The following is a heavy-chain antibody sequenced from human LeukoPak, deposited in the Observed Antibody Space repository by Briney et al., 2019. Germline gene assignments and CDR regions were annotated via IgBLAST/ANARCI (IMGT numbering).Heavy chain of an antibody. CDR1: GGSFSGYY. V-gene: IGHV3-11*01. CDR3: ARESFGPAPRFDY. Sequence: LSLTCAVYGGSFSGYYWSWIRQAPGKGLEWVSYISSSGSTIYYADSVKGRFTISRDNAKNSLYLQMNSLRAEDTAVYYCARESFGPAPRFDYWGQGTLVTVSS. D-gene: IGHD3-16*01. J-gene: IGHJ4*02. CDR2: ISSSGSTI.